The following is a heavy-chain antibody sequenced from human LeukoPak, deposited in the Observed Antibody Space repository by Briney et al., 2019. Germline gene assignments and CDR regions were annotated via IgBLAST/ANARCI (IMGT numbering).Heavy chain of an antibody. CDR3: ARDESYSNYNNWFDP. Sequence: ASETLSLTCTVSGDSISSSSYYWGWLRQRPGKGLEWIGSIYYSGSTYYHPSLKRRFTISVDTSKNQFSLKLSSVTAADTAVYYCARDESYSNYNNWFDPWGQGTLVTVSS. CDR1: GDSISSSSYY. V-gene: IGHV4-39*07. CDR2: IYYSGST. J-gene: IGHJ5*02. D-gene: IGHD4-11*01.